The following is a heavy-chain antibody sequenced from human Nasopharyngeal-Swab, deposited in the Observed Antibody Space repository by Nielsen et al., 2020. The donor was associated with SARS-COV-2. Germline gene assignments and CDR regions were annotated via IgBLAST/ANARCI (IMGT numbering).Heavy chain of an antibody. CDR3: ARDRDLIYGMDV. Sequence: GESLKISCAASGFTFSDYYMSWIRQAPGKGLEWVSYISSSGSTIYYADSVKGRFTISRDNAKNSLYLQRNSLRAEDTAVYYCARDRDLIYGMDVWGQGTTVTVSS. CDR2: ISSSGSTI. CDR1: GFTFSDYY. V-gene: IGHV3-11*01. J-gene: IGHJ6*02. D-gene: IGHD5-24*01.